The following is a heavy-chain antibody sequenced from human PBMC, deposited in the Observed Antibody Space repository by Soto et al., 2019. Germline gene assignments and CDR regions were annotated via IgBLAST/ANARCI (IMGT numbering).Heavy chain of an antibody. J-gene: IGHJ5*02. CDR2: IIPILGIA. Sequence: ASVKVSCKASGGTFSSYTISWVRQAPGQGLEWMGRIIPILGIANYAQKFQGRVTITADKSTSTAYMELSSLRSEDTAVYYCARGYPVVPAAEWSYNWFDPWGQGTLVTVSS. CDR3: ARGYPVVPAAEWSYNWFDP. CDR1: GGTFSSYT. V-gene: IGHV1-69*02. D-gene: IGHD2-2*01.